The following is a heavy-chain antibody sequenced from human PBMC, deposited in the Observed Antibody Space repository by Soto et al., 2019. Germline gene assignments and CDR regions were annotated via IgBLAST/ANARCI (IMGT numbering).Heavy chain of an antibody. V-gene: IGHV4-59*01. Sequence: WGTLSLTCTVSGGTISIYYWGWIRQPPGKGLEWIGYIYYSGSTNYNPSLKSRVTISVDTSKNQFSLKLSSVTAADTAVYYCARAVLDSSGYRFDYWGQGTLVTVSP. J-gene: IGHJ4*02. CDR1: GGTISIYY. CDR3: ARAVLDSSGYRFDY. CDR2: IYYSGST. D-gene: IGHD3-22*01.